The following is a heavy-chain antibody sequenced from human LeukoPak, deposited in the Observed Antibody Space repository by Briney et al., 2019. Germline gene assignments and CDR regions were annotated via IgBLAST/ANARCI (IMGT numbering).Heavy chain of an antibody. CDR1: GFTFSSYW. CDR2: INSDGSST. V-gene: IGHV3-74*01. Sequence: GGSLRLSCAASGFTFSSYWMHWVRQAPGKGLVWVSRINSDGSSTSYADSVKGRFTISRDSAKNTLYLQMNSLRAEDTAVYYCARVSDWMGWFDPWGQGTLVTVSS. CDR3: ARVSDWMGWFDP. J-gene: IGHJ5*02. D-gene: IGHD6-19*01.